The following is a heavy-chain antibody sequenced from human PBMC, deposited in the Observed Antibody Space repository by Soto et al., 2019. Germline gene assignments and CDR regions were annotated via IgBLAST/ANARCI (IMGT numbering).Heavy chain of an antibody. D-gene: IGHD3-3*01. Sequence: SETLSLTCTVSGGSISSSSYYWGWIRQPPGKGLEWIGSIYYSGSTYYNPSLKSRVTISVDTSKNQFSLKLSSVTAADTAVYYCARDKRITIFGVVIEGDPTDYYGMDFSGQETTVTVSS. CDR3: ARDKRITIFGVVIEGDPTDYYGMDF. J-gene: IGHJ6*02. CDR1: GGSISSSSYY. V-gene: IGHV4-39*07. CDR2: IYYSGST.